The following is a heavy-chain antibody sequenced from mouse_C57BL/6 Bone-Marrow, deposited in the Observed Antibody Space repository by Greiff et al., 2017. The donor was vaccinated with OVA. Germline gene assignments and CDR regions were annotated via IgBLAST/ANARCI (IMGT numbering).Heavy chain of an antibody. J-gene: IGHJ4*01. D-gene: IGHD2-1*01. Sequence: QVQLQQSAAELVKPGASVKISCKVSGYTFTDHTIHWMKQRPEQGLEWIGYIYPRDGSTKYNEKFKGKATLTADKSSSTAYMQLNSLTSEDSAVYFCARTGLDYGNFYYAMDYWGQGTSVTVSS. CDR3: ARTGLDYGNFYYAMDY. CDR1: GYTFTDHT. CDR2: IYPRDGST. V-gene: IGHV1-78*01.